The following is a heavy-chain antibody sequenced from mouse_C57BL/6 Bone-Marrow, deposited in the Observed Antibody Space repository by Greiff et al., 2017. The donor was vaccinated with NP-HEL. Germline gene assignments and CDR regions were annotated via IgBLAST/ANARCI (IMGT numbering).Heavy chain of an antibody. CDR3: ARLYPPYPSMDY. CDR2: IRNKANGYTT. J-gene: IGHJ4*01. Sequence: EVKLMESGGGLVQPGGSLSLSCAAPGFTFTDYYMSWVRQPPGKALEWLGFIRNKANGYTTEYSASVKGRFTISRDNSQSILYLQMNALRAEDSATYYCARLYPPYPSMDYWGQGTSVTVSS. V-gene: IGHV7-3*01. CDR1: GFTFTDYY. D-gene: IGHD1-3*01.